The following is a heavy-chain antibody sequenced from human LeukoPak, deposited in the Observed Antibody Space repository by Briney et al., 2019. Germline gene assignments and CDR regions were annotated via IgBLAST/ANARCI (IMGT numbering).Heavy chain of an antibody. CDR2: INPNSGGT. J-gene: IGHJ6*03. Sequence: GASVKVSCKASGYTFTGYYMHWVRQAPGQGLEWMGWINPNSGGTNYAQKFQGRVTMTRDTSISTAYMELSRLRSDDTAVYYCASAGYCTNGVCYTGPPPPFYMDVWGKGTTVTVSS. D-gene: IGHD2-8*01. V-gene: IGHV1-2*02. CDR3: ASAGYCTNGVCYTGPPPPFYMDV. CDR1: GYTFTGYY.